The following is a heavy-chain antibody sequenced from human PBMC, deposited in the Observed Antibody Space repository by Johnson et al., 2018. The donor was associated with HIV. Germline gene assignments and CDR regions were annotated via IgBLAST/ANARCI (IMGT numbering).Heavy chain of an antibody. D-gene: IGHD2-8*02. CDR1: GFTFDDYG. Sequence: VQLVESGGGVVRPGGSLRLSCAASGFTFDDYGMSWVRQAPGKGLEWVSGINWNGGSTGYADSVKGRFTISRDNAKNSLYLQMNSLRAEDTALYYCARDLAYGDIVLVSAFDIWSQGTMVAVSP. CDR3: ARDLAYGDIVLVSAFDI. V-gene: IGHV3-20*04. J-gene: IGHJ3*02. CDR2: INWNGGST.